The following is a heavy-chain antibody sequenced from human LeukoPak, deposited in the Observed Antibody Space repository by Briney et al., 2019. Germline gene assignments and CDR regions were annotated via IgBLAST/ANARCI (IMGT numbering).Heavy chain of an antibody. D-gene: IGHD1-26*01. CDR2: ISGSGGST. Sequence: GGSLRLSCAASGFTFSNAWMSWVRQAPGKGLEWVSTISGSGGSTYYADSVKGQFTISRDNSKNTLYLQMNSLRAEDTAVYYCAKTMGAIDHDYWGQGTLVTVSS. J-gene: IGHJ4*02. CDR3: AKTMGAIDHDY. CDR1: GFTFSNAW. V-gene: IGHV3-23*01.